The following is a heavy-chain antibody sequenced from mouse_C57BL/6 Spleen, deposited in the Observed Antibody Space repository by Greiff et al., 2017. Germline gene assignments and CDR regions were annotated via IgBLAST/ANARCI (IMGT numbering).Heavy chain of an antibody. Sequence: EVQGVESGGDLVKPGGSLKLSCAASGFTFSSYGMSWVRQTPDKRLEWVATISSGGSYTYYPDSVKGRFTISRDNAKNTLYLQMSSLKSEDTAMYYCARSRDTVVRNYFDYWGQGTTLTVSS. V-gene: IGHV5-6*01. CDR1: GFTFSSYG. J-gene: IGHJ2*01. CDR3: ARSRDTVVRNYFDY. CDR2: ISSGGSYT. D-gene: IGHD1-1*01.